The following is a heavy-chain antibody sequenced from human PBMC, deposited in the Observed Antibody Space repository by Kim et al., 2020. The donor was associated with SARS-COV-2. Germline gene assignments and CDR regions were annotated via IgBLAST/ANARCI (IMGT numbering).Heavy chain of an antibody. J-gene: IGHJ4*02. CDR2: ISWNSGSI. D-gene: IGHD3-10*01. V-gene: IGHV3-9*01. CDR1: GFTFDDYA. CDR3: AKDPSFYYGSGSYSRGGSYFDY. Sequence: GGSLRLSCAASGFTFDDYAMHWVRQAPGKGLEWVSGISWNSGSIGYADSVKGRFTISRDNAKNSLYLQMNSLRAEDTALYYCAKDPSFYYGSGSYSRGGSYFDYWGQGTLVTVSS.